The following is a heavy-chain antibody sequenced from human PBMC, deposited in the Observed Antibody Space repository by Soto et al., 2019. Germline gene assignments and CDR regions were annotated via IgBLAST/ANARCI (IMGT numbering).Heavy chain of an antibody. CDR1: GFTFSSYA. CDR2: IRGSGGST. D-gene: IGHD1-26*01. J-gene: IGHJ4*02. V-gene: IGHV3-23*01. Sequence: EVQLLESGGGLVQPGGSLRLSCAASGFTFSSYAMRWVRQAPGKGLEWVSAIRGSGGSTYYADSVKGRFTISRDNSKNTLYLQMNSLRAGDTAVYYCARRGSGSDYDYWGQGTLVTVSS. CDR3: ARRGSGSDYDY.